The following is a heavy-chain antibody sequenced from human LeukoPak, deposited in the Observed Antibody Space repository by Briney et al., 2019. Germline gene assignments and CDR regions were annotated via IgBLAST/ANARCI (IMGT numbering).Heavy chain of an antibody. CDR1: GGTFSIYA. V-gene: IGHV1-69*04. CDR2: IIPILGIT. D-gene: IGHD2-2*01. Sequence: RSSVKVSCKASGGTFSIYAISWVRQAPGQGLEWMGWIIPILGITNYAQKFQGRVTITTDKSTNTAYMELSRLRSEDTAMYYCARVYCSRTSCYNWFDSWGQGTLVTVSS. J-gene: IGHJ5*01. CDR3: ARVYCSRTSCYNWFDS.